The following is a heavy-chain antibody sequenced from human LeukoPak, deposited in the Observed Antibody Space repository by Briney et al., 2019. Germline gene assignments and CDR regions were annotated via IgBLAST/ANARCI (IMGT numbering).Heavy chain of an antibody. Sequence: ASVKVSCKASGGTFSSYAISWVRQAPGQGLEWMGGIIPIFGTANYAQKFQGRVTITADESTGTAYMELSSLRSEDTAVYYCARDGDSSGWYNWFDPWGQGTLVTVSS. CDR2: IIPIFGTA. J-gene: IGHJ5*02. CDR1: GGTFSSYA. D-gene: IGHD6-19*01. V-gene: IGHV1-69*13. CDR3: ARDGDSSGWYNWFDP.